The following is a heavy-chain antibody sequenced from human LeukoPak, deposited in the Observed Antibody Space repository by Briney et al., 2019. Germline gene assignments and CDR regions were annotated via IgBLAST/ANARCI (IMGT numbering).Heavy chain of an antibody. J-gene: IGHJ6*02. CDR3: AKDQEYSSSWTAYYYYYGMDV. Sequence: SETLSLTCTVSGGSISSSSYYWGWIRQPPGKGLEWIGSIYYSGSTYYNPSLKSRVTISVDTSKNQFSLKLSSVTAADTAVYYCAKDQEYSSSWTAYYYYYGMDVWGQGTTVTVSS. V-gene: IGHV4-39*02. CDR1: GGSISSSSYY. D-gene: IGHD6-13*01. CDR2: IYYSGST.